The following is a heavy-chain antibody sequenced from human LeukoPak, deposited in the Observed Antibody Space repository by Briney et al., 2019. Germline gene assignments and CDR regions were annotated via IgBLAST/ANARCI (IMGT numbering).Heavy chain of an antibody. CDR2: TYTSGST. Sequence: SETLSLTCTVSGGSISNYYWSWIRQPAGKGLEWIGRTYTSGSTNYNPSLKSRVTISVDTSKNQFSLKLSSVTAADTAVYYCARDAGLAARRFYMDVWGKGTTVTVSS. V-gene: IGHV4-4*07. J-gene: IGHJ6*03. D-gene: IGHD6-6*01. CDR3: ARDAGLAARRFYMDV. CDR1: GGSISNYY.